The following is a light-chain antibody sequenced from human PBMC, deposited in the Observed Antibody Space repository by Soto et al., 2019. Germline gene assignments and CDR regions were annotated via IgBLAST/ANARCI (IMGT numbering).Light chain of an antibody. CDR1: QSLSSN. J-gene: IGKJ5*01. Sequence: EIVLTQSPDTLYVSPGERATLSCRASQSLSSNVAWYQQRPRQAPRLLIYATSSRASDVPARFSGSGSGTEFTLTIASLQSEDFAVYWCQQYDSSPITFGQGTRLEIK. CDR2: ATS. CDR3: QQYDSSPIT. V-gene: IGKV3-15*01.